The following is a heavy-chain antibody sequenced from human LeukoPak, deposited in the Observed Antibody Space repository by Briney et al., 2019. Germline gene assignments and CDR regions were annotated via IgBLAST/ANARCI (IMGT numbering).Heavy chain of an antibody. CDR1: GGSISSYY. Sequence: SETLSLTCTVSGGSISSYYWSWIRQPPGKGLEWIGYIYYSGSTNYNPSLKSRVTISVDTSKNQFSLKLSSVTAADTAVYYCARGGGARRPFDPWGQGTLVTVSS. J-gene: IGHJ5*02. CDR3: ARGGGARRPFDP. CDR2: IYYSGST. D-gene: IGHD2-21*01. V-gene: IGHV4-59*08.